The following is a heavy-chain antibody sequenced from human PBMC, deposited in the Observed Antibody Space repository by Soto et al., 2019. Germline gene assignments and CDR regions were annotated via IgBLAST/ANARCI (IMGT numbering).Heavy chain of an antibody. Sequence: QVQLVQSGAEVKKPGSSVKVSCKASGGTFSSDAISWVRQAPGQGLEWVGGTIAIFGSANFAKKFQGRVTITTDKSTSIVYLELSSLRSEDTAIYYCARDQDSSTYVYAGSQEPYGMDVWGQGTTVTVSS. V-gene: IGHV1-69*06. CDR1: GGTFSSDA. J-gene: IGHJ6*02. CDR3: ARDQDSSTYVYAGSQEPYGMDV. CDR2: TIAIFGSA. D-gene: IGHD3-16*01.